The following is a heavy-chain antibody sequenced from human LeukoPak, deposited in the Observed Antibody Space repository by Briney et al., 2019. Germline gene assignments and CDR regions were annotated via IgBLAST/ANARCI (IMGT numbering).Heavy chain of an antibody. CDR3: AKDRGMVGASVRAFDY. CDR1: GFTFRNHA. V-gene: IGHV3-23*01. D-gene: IGHD1-26*01. CDR2: ISGSGETT. J-gene: IGHJ4*02. Sequence: PGGSLRLSCAASGFTFRNHAMNWVRQAPGKGLEWGSVISGSGETTYYADSLKGRFTTSRDNSQNTLYLKMSSLRGEDTALYYWAKDRGMVGASVRAFDYWGQGTLVTVSS.